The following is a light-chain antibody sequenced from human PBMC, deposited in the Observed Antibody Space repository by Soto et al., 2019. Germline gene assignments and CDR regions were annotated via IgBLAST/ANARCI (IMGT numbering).Light chain of an antibody. CDR2: AAS. CDR1: QDISKW. Sequence: DIQMTQSPSFVSASVGDRVTITCRASQDISKWLAWYQQKPGRPPKILIFAASTLQRGVPSMFSGSGSETDFTLTISSLQPEDSATYYCQQADSIPLTFGGGTKVDFK. V-gene: IGKV1-12*01. CDR3: QQADSIPLT. J-gene: IGKJ4*01.